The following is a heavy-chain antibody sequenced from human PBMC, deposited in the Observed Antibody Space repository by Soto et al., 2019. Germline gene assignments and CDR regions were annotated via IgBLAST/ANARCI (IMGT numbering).Heavy chain of an antibody. J-gene: IGHJ6*02. Sequence: PSETLSLTCAVSGGSISSNNWWSWVRQPPGKGLEWIGEIYHSGSTNYNPSLKSRVTISVDTSKNQFSLKLSSVTAADTAVYYCARGGWRYCSSTSCPDKRGYYQYGMDVWGQGTTVTVSS. D-gene: IGHD2-2*01. CDR1: GGSISSNNW. CDR2: IYHSGST. CDR3: ARGGWRYCSSTSCPDKRGYYQYGMDV. V-gene: IGHV4-4*02.